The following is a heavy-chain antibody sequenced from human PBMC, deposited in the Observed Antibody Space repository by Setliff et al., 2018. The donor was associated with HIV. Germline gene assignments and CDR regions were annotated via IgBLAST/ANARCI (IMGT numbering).Heavy chain of an antibody. CDR3: ASFELSTTSSAY. CDR2: VYHIGTT. V-gene: IGHV4-59*12. D-gene: IGHD6-6*01. J-gene: IGHJ4*02. CDR1: GGSISNYY. Sequence: KTSETLSLTCTVSGGSISNYYWSWIRQPPGRGLEWIGYVYHIGTTNYNASFNSRLTISIDTSRSQFSLRLSSVTAADTAVYYCASFELSTTSSAYWGQGALVTVSS.